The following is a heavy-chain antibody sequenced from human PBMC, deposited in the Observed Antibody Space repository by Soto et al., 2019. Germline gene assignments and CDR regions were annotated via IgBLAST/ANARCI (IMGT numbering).Heavy chain of an antibody. CDR2: INPSGGST. CDR1: GYTFTSYY. J-gene: IGHJ4*02. Sequence: ASVTVSCKASGYTFTSYYMHWVRQAPGQGLEWMGIINPSGGSTSYAQKFQGRVTMTRDTSTSTVYMELSSLRSEDTAVYYCARDHGSWYIDYWGQGTLVTVSS. CDR3: ARDHGSWYIDY. V-gene: IGHV1-46*01. D-gene: IGHD6-13*01.